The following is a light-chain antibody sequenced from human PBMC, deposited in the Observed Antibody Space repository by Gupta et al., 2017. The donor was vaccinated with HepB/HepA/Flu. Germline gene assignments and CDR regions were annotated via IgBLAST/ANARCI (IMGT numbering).Light chain of an antibody. Sequence: QSVLTQPPSVSGAPGQRVTISCTGSSSNIVAGYYVHWYQQLPGTAPKLHIYGNTDRPSGVPDRFAGSKAGTSASPALTVLQAEDESEDDCHSHASRLSGVVFGGGTKLTVL. CDR1: SSNIVAGYY. J-gene: IGLJ2*01. CDR2: GNT. V-gene: IGLV1-40*01. CDR3: HSHASRLSGVV.